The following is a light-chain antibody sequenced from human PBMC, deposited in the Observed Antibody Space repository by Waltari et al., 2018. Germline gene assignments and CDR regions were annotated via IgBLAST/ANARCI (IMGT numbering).Light chain of an antibody. CDR3: AAWDDSLSGKV. Sequence: QTVLTQPPSASGTPGQRVTIPCSGSSSNIGSNLVNWYQQLPGTAPKLLVYRNNQRPSGFPDRFSGSKSGTSASLAISGLQSEDEADYYCAAWDDSLSGKVFGGGTKLTVL. CDR1: SSNIGSNL. V-gene: IGLV1-44*01. J-gene: IGLJ3*02. CDR2: RNN.